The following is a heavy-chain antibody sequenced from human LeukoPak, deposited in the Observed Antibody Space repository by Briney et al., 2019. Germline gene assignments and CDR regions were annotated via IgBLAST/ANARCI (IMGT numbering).Heavy chain of an antibody. CDR1: GFTVSSNY. J-gene: IGHJ4*02. CDR3: AGASSHCSSTSCYIGY. Sequence: GGSLRLSCAASGFTVSSNYMSWVRQAPGKGLEWVSVIYSGGSTYYSDSVKGRFTISRDNSKNTLYLQMNSLRAEDTAVYYCAGASSHCSSTSCYIGYWGQGTLVSVSS. CDR2: IYSGGST. V-gene: IGHV3-53*01. D-gene: IGHD2-2*01.